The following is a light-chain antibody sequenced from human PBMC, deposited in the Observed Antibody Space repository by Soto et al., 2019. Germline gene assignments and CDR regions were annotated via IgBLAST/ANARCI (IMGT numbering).Light chain of an antibody. CDR2: DAS. V-gene: IGKV1-5*01. Sequence: DIQMTQFPSTPASSVGDTLTITCXASQSISDWMAWYQQKPGKAPKLLIYDASSLETGVPSRFSGSGSGTEFTLTISSLQPDDFATYYCQQYNSYSRTFGQGTKVDNK. CDR3: QQYNSYSRT. J-gene: IGKJ1*01. CDR1: QSISDW.